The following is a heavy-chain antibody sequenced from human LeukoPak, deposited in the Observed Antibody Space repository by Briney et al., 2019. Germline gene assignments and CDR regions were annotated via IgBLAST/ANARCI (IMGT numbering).Heavy chain of an antibody. Sequence: SQTLSLTCTVSGASISSGGYYWGWIRQYPGTGLEWIGNIYYSGSTYYDPSLKSRVAIPIDTSNHQFSLNLSSVTAADTAVYFCARDPGGYNCFYPWGQGILVTVSS. J-gene: IGHJ5*02. V-gene: IGHV4-31*03. CDR1: GASISSGGYY. CDR3: ARDPGGYNCFYP. CDR2: IYYSGST. D-gene: IGHD3-16*01.